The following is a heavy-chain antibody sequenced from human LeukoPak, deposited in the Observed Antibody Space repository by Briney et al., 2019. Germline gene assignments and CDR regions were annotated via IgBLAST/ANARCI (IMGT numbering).Heavy chain of an antibody. CDR1: GFTFSSYA. Sequence: PGGSLRLSCAASGFTFSSYAVSWVRQAPGKGLEWVSAISGSGGSTYYADSVKGRFTISRDNSKNTLYLQMNSLRAEDTAVYYCARFRYCSGGTYCHFDSWGQGTLVTVSS. CDR2: ISGSGGST. V-gene: IGHV3-23*01. D-gene: IGHD2-15*01. J-gene: IGHJ4*02. CDR3: ARFRYCSGGTYCHFDS.